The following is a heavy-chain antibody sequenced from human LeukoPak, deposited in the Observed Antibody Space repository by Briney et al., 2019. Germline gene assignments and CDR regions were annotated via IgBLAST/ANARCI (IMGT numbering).Heavy chain of an antibody. Sequence: SETLSLTCTVSGGSISRSPYYWGWIRQPPGKGLEWIGGIYYSGSTYYNPSLKSRVTISVDTSKKQFSLKLSSVTAADTAVYYCSVGAAAVKSLDYWGQGTLVTVSS. CDR1: GGSISRSPYY. J-gene: IGHJ4*02. CDR3: SVGAAAVKSLDY. D-gene: IGHD6-13*01. V-gene: IGHV4-39*07. CDR2: IYYSGST.